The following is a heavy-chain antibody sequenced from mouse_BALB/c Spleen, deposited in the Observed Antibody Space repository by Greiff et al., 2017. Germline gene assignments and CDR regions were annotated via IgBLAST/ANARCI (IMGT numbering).Heavy chain of an antibody. D-gene: IGHD2-2*01. Sequence: EVKLMESGGGLVQPGGSRKLSCAASGFTFSSFGMHWVRQAPEKGLEWVAYISSGSSTIYYADTVKGRFTISRDNPKNTLFLQMTSLRSEDTAMYYCARSGGYENFDYWGQGTTLTVSS. J-gene: IGHJ2*01. CDR2: ISSGSSTI. V-gene: IGHV5-17*02. CDR1: GFTFSSFG. CDR3: ARSGGYENFDY.